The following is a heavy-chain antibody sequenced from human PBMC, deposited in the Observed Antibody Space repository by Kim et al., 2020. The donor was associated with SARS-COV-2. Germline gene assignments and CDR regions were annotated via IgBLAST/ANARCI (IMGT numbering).Heavy chain of an antibody. CDR2: IYYSGST. CDR1: GGSISSSSYY. V-gene: IGHV4-39*07. CDR3: ARARGIVGATLRY. Sequence: SETLSLTCTVSGGSISSSSYYWGWIRQPPGKGLEWIGSIYYSGSTYYNPSLKSRVTISVDTSKNQFSLKLSSVTAADTAVYYCARARGIVGATLRYWGQGTLVTVSS. J-gene: IGHJ4*02. D-gene: IGHD1-26*01.